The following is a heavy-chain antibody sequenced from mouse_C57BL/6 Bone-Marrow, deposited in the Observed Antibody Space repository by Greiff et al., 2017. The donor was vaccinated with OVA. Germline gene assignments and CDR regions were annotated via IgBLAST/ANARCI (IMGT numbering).Heavy chain of an antibody. CDR2: INPYNGGT. CDR3: ARLLYYDYDDGWYYFDY. D-gene: IGHD2-4*01. Sequence: DVQLQESGPVLVKPGASVKMSCKASGYTFTDYYMNWVKQSHGKSLEWIGVINPYNGGTSYNQKFKGKATLTVDKSSSTAYMELNSLTSEDSAVYYCARLLYYDYDDGWYYFDYWGQGTTLTVSS. J-gene: IGHJ2*01. CDR1: GYTFTDYY. V-gene: IGHV1-19*01.